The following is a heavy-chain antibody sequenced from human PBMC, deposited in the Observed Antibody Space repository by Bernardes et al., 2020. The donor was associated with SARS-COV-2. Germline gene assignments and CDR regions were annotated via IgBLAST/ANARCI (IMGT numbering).Heavy chain of an antibody. CDR2: IYPRDSDT. Sequence: GESLKISCQGSGYSFTNYWIAWVRQMPGKGLEWMGVIYPRDSDTTYSPSFQGQLTISADKSISTAYLQWSSLRASDTAIYYCARRAGGTIVDSWGQGTLVTVSS. V-gene: IGHV5-51*01. CDR3: ARRAGGTIVDS. J-gene: IGHJ4*02. D-gene: IGHD1-7*01. CDR1: GYSFTNYW.